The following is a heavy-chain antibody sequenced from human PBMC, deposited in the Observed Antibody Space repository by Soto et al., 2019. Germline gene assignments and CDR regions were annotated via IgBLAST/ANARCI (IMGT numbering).Heavy chain of an antibody. CDR3: ARDPYYDYVWGSYRSPYYFDY. V-gene: IGHV4-34*01. J-gene: IGHJ4*02. CDR2: INHSGST. Sequence: SETLSLTCAVYGGSFSGYYWSWIRQPPGKGLEWIGEINHSGSTNYNPSLKSQVTISVDTSKNQFSLKLSSVTAADTAVYYCARDPYYDYVWGSYRSPYYFDYWGQGTLVTVSS. D-gene: IGHD3-16*02. CDR1: GGSFSGYY.